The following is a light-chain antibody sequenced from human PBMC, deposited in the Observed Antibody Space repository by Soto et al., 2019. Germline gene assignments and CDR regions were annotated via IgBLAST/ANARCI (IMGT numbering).Light chain of an antibody. CDR2: EVS. Sequence: QSALTQPASVSGSPGQSITISCTGTSSDVGGYNYVSWYQQHPGKAPKLMIYEVSNRPSGVSNRFPGCKSGNTASLTISGLQAEDEADYYCSSYTSSSTWVFGGGTKLTVL. J-gene: IGLJ3*02. V-gene: IGLV2-14*01. CDR3: SSYTSSSTWV. CDR1: SSDVGGYNY.